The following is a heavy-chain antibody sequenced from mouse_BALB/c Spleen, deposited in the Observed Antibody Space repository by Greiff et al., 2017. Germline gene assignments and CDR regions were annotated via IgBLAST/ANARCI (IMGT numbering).Heavy chain of an antibody. CDR2: IWTGGGT. J-gene: IGHJ2*01. CDR1: GFSLTSYD. CDR3: VRDAGTDYFDY. Sequence: VQLVESGPGLVAPSQSLSITCTVSGFSLTSYDISWIRQPPGKGLEWLGVIWTGGGTNYNSAFMSRLSISKDNSKSQVFLKMNSLQTDDTAIYYCVRDAGTDYFDYWGQGTTLTVSS. V-gene: IGHV2-9-2*01. D-gene: IGHD4-1*01.